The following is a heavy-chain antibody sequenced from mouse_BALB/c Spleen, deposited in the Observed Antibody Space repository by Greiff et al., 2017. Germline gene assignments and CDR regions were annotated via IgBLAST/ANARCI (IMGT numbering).Heavy chain of an antibody. CDR3: NAWGGNHLAWFAY. CDR2: IDPENGDT. J-gene: IGHJ3*01. V-gene: IGHV14-4*02. D-gene: IGHD2-1*01. CDR1: GFNIKDYY. Sequence: EVKVVESGAELVRSGASVTLSCTASGFNIKDYYMHWVKQRPEQGLEWIGWIDPENGDTEYAPKFQGKATMTADTSSNTAYLQLSSLTSEDTAVYYCNAWGGNHLAWFAYWGQGTLVTVSA.